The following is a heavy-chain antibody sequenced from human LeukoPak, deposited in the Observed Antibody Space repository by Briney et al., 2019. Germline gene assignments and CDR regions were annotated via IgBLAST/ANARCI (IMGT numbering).Heavy chain of an antibody. CDR3: ASNSVVPRYYYYYGMDV. CDR2: ISYDGSNK. J-gene: IGHJ6*02. D-gene: IGHD4-23*01. V-gene: IGHV3-30-3*01. CDR1: GFTFSSYA. Sequence: PGGSLRLSCAASGFTFSSYAMHWVRQAPGKGLEGVAVISYDGSNKYYADSVKGRLTISRDNSKNTLYLQMNSLRAEDTAVYYCASNSVVPRYYYYYGMDVWGQGTTVTVSS.